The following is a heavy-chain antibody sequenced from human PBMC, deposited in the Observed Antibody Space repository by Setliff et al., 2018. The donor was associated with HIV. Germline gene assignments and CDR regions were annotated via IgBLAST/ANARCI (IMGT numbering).Heavy chain of an antibody. V-gene: IGHV4-30-4*08. CDR2: IYYSGST. J-gene: IGHJ4*02. D-gene: IGHD1-26*01. Sequence: SETLSLTCTVSGGSISSGDYYWSWIRQPPGKGLEWIGYIYYSGSTYYNPSLKSRVTISVDTSKNQFSLKLSSVTAADTAVYYCARGQDGHSVLFDYWGQGTLVTVSS. CDR3: ARGQDGHSVLFDY. CDR1: GGSISSGDYY.